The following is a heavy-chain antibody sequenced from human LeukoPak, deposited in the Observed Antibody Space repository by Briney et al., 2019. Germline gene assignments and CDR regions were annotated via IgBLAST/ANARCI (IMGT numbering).Heavy chain of an antibody. CDR1: GGSISSGSYY. J-gene: IGHJ4*02. D-gene: IGHD3-22*01. V-gene: IGHV4-61*01. CDR3: ASEDYYDSSGPLFDY. Sequence: SETLSLTCTVSGGSISSGSYYWSWIRQPPGKGLEWIGYIYYSGSTNYNPSLKSRVTISVDTSKNQFSLKLSSVTAADTAVYYCASEDYYDSSGPLFDYWGQGTLVTVSS. CDR2: IYYSGST.